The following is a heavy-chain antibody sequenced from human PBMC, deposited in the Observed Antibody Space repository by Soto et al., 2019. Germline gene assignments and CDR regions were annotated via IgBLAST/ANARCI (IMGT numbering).Heavy chain of an antibody. CDR3: TRQFCSGGSCYWTPENDY. CDR2: IRSKANSYAT. CDR1: GFTFSGSA. V-gene: IGHV3-73*01. J-gene: IGHJ4*02. Sequence: GGSLRLSCAASGFTFSGSAMHWVRQASGKGLEWVGRIRSKANSYATAYAASVEGKFTISRDDSKNTAYLQMNSLKTEDTAVYYCTRQFCSGGSCYWTPENDYWGQGTLVTVSS. D-gene: IGHD2-15*01.